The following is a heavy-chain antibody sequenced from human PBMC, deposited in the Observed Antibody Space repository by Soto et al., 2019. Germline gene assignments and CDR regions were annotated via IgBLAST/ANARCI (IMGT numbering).Heavy chain of an antibody. D-gene: IGHD6-19*01. Sequence: GGSLRLSCAASGFTFTSYAMQWVRQAPGKGLEWVTAISYDASKKYYADSVKGRFTISRDNSKRTLYLQMDSLRAEDTAVYYCAKVEIAVSGAGVDYWGQGTLVTVSS. CDR3: AKVEIAVSGAGVDY. CDR1: GFTFTSYA. CDR2: ISYDASKK. J-gene: IGHJ4*02. V-gene: IGHV3-30*18.